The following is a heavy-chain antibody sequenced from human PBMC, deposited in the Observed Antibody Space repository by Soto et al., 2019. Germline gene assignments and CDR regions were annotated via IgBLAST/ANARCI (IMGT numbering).Heavy chain of an antibody. Sequence: ASVKVSCKASGYTFTSYGISWVRQAPGQGLEWTGWISAYNGNTNYAQNLQGRVTMTTDTSASTAYMELRSLRSDDTAVYYCARDYCSGGSCYYDYWGLGTLVTVSS. J-gene: IGHJ4*02. CDR1: GYTFTSYG. CDR3: ARDYCSGGSCYYDY. D-gene: IGHD2-15*01. V-gene: IGHV1-18*01. CDR2: ISAYNGNT.